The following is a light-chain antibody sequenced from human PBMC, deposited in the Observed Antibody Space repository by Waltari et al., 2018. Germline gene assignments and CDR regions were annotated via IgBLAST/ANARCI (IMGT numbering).Light chain of an antibody. J-gene: IGKJ1*01. CDR3: QHYGTSPRT. Sequence: EFILTQSPGTLFFPPGERATPPCRASHNFTSNSLAWYQQKPGQAPGLIIYGSFNRATGIPDRFSGSGSGTDFTLTIIRLEPEDFAVYYCQHYGTSPRTFGQGTKVEL. V-gene: IGKV3-20*01. CDR2: GSF. CDR1: HNFTSNS.